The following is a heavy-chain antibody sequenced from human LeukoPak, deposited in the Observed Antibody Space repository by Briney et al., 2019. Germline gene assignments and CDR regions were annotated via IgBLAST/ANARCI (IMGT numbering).Heavy chain of an antibody. CDR2: IYTSGST. D-gene: IGHD3-10*01. V-gene: IGHV4-61*02. CDR1: GGSISSGSYY. J-gene: IGHJ3*02. CDR3: AREVLWFGELCAFDI. Sequence: SQTLSLTCTVSGGSISSGSYYWSWIRQPAGKGLEWIGRIYTSGSTNYNPSLKSRVTISVDTSKNQSSLKLSSVTAADTAVYYCAREVLWFGELCAFDIWGQGTMVTVSS.